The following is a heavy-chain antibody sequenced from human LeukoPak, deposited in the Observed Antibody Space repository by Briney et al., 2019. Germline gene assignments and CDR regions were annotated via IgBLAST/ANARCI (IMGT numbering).Heavy chain of an antibody. CDR3: VRELEGGLGDY. CDR1: GFTFSSYG. Sequence: PGRSLRLSCAASGFTFSSYGMYWVRQAPGKGLEWVAVIWYDGSNKYYADSVKGRFTISRDNSKNTLYLQMNSLRAEDTAVSYCVRELEGGLGDYWGQGTLVTVSS. CDR2: IWYDGSNK. V-gene: IGHV3-33*07. J-gene: IGHJ4*02. D-gene: IGHD2-15*01.